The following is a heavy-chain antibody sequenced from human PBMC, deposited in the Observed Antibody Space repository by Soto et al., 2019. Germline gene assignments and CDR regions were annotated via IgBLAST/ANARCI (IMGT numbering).Heavy chain of an antibody. CDR2: ISGGGGYT. D-gene: IGHD6-25*01. Sequence: PGGSLRLSCAASGFTFSSYAMTWVRQAPGKGLEWVSAISGGGGYTYYADSVKGRFTISRDNAKNIVYLQMNSLRAEDTAVYYCARLDRGSLDYWGRGTLVTVSS. V-gene: IGHV3-23*01. CDR3: ARLDRGSLDY. J-gene: IGHJ4*02. CDR1: GFTFSSYA.